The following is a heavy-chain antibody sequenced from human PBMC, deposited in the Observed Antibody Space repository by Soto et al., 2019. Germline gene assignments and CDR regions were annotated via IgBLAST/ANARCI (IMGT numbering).Heavy chain of an antibody. CDR3: ARAKCCSGRERDAFDI. Sequence: GASVKVSCKASGYTFTGYYMRWVRQAPGQGLEWMGWINPNSGGTNYAQKFQGWVTMTRDTSISTAYMELSRLRSDDTAVYYCARAKCCSGRERDAFDIWGQGTMVTVSS. V-gene: IGHV1-2*04. J-gene: IGHJ3*02. CDR2: INPNSGGT. D-gene: IGHD2-15*01. CDR1: GYTFTGYY.